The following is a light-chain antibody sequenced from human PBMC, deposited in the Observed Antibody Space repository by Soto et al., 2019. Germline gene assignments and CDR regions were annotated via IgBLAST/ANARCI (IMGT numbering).Light chain of an antibody. J-gene: IGKJ5*01. CDR1: QSVSSN. CDR3: QQYNNWPPIT. V-gene: IGKV3-15*01. Sequence: EIVMTQPPATRSMSPGERASLSCRAAQSVSSNLSGYQQKPGQAPRHLIYGASTMATGIPARFSGSGSGTEFTLTISSLQSEDFAVYYCQQYNNWPPITFGQGTRLEIK. CDR2: GAS.